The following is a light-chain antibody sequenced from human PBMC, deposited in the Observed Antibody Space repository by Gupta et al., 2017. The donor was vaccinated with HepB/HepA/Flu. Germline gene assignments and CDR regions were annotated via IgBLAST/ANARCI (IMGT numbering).Light chain of an antibody. CDR2: AAS. V-gene: IGKV1-39*01. CDR3: QQSYTAPGS. J-gene: IGKJ2*04. CDR1: RSIKSY. Sequence: DIQMTHSPSPLSASLGDTVTITCRASRSIKSYLNWYQQRPGKAPKLLIYAASSLQSGVPSKFSGDGSGTTFTLTISDLQPEDFATYYCQQSYTAPGSFGQGTRVEIK.